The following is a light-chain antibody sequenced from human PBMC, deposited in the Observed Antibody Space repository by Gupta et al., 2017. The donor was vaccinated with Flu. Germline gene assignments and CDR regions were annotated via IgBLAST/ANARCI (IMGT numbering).Light chain of an antibody. CDR1: QSISPW. CDR3: QQDKNYPWT. V-gene: IGKV1-5*03. CDR2: RTS. J-gene: IGKJ1*01. Sequence: DIQMTQSPSTLSASVGDRVTITCRASQSISPWLAWYQQKPGKAPKLLIYRTSILESGVPSRFSGSGPGTEFTLTISSLQPDDSATYYCQQDKNYPWTFGQGTKVEVK.